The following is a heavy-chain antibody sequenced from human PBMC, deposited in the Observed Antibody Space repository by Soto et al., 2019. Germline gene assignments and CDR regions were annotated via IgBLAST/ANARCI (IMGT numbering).Heavy chain of an antibody. CDR2: IIPILGIA. V-gene: IGHV1-69*10. CDR1: GYTFTSYG. D-gene: IGHD4-17*01. CDR3: ARDLGYGDYDY. J-gene: IGHJ4*02. Sequence: VKVSCKASGYTFTSYGISWVRQAPGQGLEWMGWIIPILGIANYAQKFQGRVTITADKSTSTAYMELSSLRSEDTAVYYCARDLGYGDYDYWGQGTLVTVSS.